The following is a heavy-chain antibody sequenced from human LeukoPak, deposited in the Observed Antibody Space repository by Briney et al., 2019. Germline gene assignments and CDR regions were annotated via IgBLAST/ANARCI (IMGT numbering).Heavy chain of an antibody. CDR2: INHSGST. CDR1: GGSFSGYY. J-gene: IGHJ6*03. Sequence: PSETLSLTCAVYGGSFSGYYWSWIRQPPGKGLEWIGEINHSGSTNYNPSLKSRVTISVDTSKNQFSLKLSSVTAADTAVYYCARGRLMEGLYYYYYYYMDVWGKGTTVTVSS. CDR3: ARGRLMEGLYYYYYYYMDV. D-gene: IGHD1-1*01. V-gene: IGHV4-34*01.